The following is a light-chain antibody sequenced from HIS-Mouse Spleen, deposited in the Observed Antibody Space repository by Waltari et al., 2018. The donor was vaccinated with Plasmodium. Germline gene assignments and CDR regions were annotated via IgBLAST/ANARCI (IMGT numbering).Light chain of an antibody. J-gene: IGLJ2*01. CDR3: QTWGTGMGV. CDR1: SGHSSYA. Sequence: QLVLTQSPSASASLGASVKLTCTLRSGHSSYAIAWHQQQPEQGTRYLMKLNSDGSHSKGDGIPDRFSGSSSGAERYLTISSLQSEDEADYYCQTWGTGMGVFGGGTKLTVL. V-gene: IGLV4-69*01. CDR2: LNSDGSH.